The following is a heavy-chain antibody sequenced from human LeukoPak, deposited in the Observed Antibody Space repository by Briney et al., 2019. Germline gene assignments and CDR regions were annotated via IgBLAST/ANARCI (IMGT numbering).Heavy chain of an antibody. Sequence: PSETLSLTCAVYGGSFSGYYWSWIRQPPGKGLEWIGEINHSGSTNYNPSLKSRVTISVDTSKNQFSLKPSSVTAADTAVYYCARGSPRKGTMVQEVITAKVNAFDIWGQGTMVTVSS. J-gene: IGHJ3*02. CDR2: INHSGST. CDR3: ARGSPRKGTMVQEVITAKVNAFDI. D-gene: IGHD3-10*01. CDR1: GGSFSGYY. V-gene: IGHV4-34*01.